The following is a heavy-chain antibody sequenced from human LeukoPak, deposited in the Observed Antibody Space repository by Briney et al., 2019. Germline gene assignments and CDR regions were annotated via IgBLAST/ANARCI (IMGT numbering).Heavy chain of an antibody. J-gene: IGHJ4*02. CDR1: GYTFTHYA. D-gene: IGHD4-11*01. Sequence: ASVKVSCKAPGYTFTHYAVHWVRQAPGQRLEWMGWTNVGNDYTESSQKFQDRLTITSDTTATTVYMELSSLRSEDTAAYYCARDDFSTYPGLNYFDYWGQGSLVTVSS. V-gene: IGHV1-3*01. CDR2: TNVGNDYT. CDR3: ARDDFSTYPGLNYFDY.